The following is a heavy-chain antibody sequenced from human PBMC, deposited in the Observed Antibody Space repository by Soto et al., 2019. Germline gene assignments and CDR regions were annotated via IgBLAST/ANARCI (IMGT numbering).Heavy chain of an antibody. CDR3: ARVVRKLSYDYGDYGSPKLSFDP. J-gene: IGHJ5*02. CDR1: GYTLTSYG. Sequence: QVQLVQSGAEVKKPGASVKVSCKASGYTLTSYGISWVRQAPGQGLEWMGWISAYNGNTNYAQKLQGRVTMTTDTSTSTAYMELRSLRSDDTAVYYCARVVRKLSYDYGDYGSPKLSFDPWGQGTLVTVSS. D-gene: IGHD4-17*01. V-gene: IGHV1-18*01. CDR2: ISAYNGNT.